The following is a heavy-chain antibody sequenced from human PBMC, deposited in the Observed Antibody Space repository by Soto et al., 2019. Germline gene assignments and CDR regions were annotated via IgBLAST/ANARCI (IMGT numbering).Heavy chain of an antibody. V-gene: IGHV3-23*01. CDR1: GFTFSSYA. CDR2: ISGSGGST. J-gene: IGHJ6*02. D-gene: IGHD2-15*01. CDR3: AKSMVAAAAPAYYYGMDV. Sequence: EVQLLESGGGLVQPGGSLRLSCAASGFTFSSYAMSWVRQAPGKGLEWVSAISGSGGSTYYADSVKGRFTISRDNSKNTLYLQMNSLRAEDTAVYYCAKSMVAAAAPAYYYGMDVWGQGTTVTVSS.